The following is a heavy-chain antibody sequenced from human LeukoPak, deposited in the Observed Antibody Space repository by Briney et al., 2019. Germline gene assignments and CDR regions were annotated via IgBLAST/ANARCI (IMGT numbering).Heavy chain of an antibody. V-gene: IGHV3-23*01. Sequence: GGSLRLSCAASGFTFSSYAMTWVRQAPGKGLEWVSVISGRGGSTYYADSVKGRFTISRDNSKNTLYLQMNSLRADDTAVYYCAKDIQGANWGQGTLVTVSS. CDR1: GFTFSSYA. CDR2: ISGRGGST. J-gene: IGHJ4*02. CDR3: AKDIQGAN. D-gene: IGHD5-18*01.